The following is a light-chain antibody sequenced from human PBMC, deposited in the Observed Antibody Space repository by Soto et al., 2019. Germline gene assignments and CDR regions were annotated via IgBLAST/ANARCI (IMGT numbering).Light chain of an antibody. Sequence: EVVMTQSPATLSVSPGARATLSCRASQSVSTNLAWYQQKPGQAPRLLIYAASTRATAIPARFSGSGSGTEFTLTISSLQSEDFAVYYCQQYNDWPQTFGGGTKVEIK. CDR2: AAS. V-gene: IGKV3-15*01. CDR3: QQYNDWPQT. CDR1: QSVSTN. J-gene: IGKJ4*01.